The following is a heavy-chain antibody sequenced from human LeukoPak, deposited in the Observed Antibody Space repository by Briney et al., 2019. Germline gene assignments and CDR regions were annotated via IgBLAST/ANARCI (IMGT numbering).Heavy chain of an antibody. CDR2: IYYSGTT. CDR1: GGSISSYY. J-gene: IGHJ4*02. D-gene: IGHD1-26*01. Sequence: SETLSLTCTASGGSISSYYWSWIRQPPGKGLEWIGYIYYSGTTNYNPSLKSRVTISVDTSKNQFSLKLSSVTTADTAVYYCARARGPTSPIDYWGQGTLVTVSS. CDR3: ARARGPTSPIDY. V-gene: IGHV4-59*01.